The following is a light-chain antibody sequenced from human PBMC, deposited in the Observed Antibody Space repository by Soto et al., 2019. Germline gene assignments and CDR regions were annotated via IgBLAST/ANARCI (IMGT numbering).Light chain of an antibody. Sequence: EIVMTQSPATLSVSPGESATVSCRASQSVSNNLAWYQQKPGQTPRLLIYGVSTRATGFPARFSGSGSGTEFTLTISSLQSEDFAVYYCQQYNNWPPTWTFGQGTKVDI. CDR2: GVS. CDR3: QQYNNWPPTWT. J-gene: IGKJ1*01. CDR1: QSVSNN. V-gene: IGKV3-15*01.